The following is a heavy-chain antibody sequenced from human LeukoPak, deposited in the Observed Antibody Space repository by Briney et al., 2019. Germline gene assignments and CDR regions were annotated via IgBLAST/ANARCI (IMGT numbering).Heavy chain of an antibody. CDR3: ASQHSSGYAYAIDY. CDR1: GLTFSSYA. Sequence: GGSLRLSCAASGLTFSSYAMNWVRQASGKGLEWVSSISSSSSYIYYADSVKGRFTISRDNAKNSLYLQMNSLRAEDTAVYYCASQHSSGYAYAIDYWGQGTLVTVSS. D-gene: IGHD3-22*01. CDR2: ISSSSSYI. V-gene: IGHV3-21*01. J-gene: IGHJ4*02.